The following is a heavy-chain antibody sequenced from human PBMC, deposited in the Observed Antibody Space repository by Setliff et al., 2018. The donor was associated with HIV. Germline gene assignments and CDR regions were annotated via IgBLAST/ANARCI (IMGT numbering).Heavy chain of an antibody. CDR3: VSSRSDFDY. J-gene: IGHJ4*02. CDR1: GFIFSTEA. CDR2: IARDGSYR. Sequence: GGSLRLSCAASGFIFSTEAMHWVRQAPGKGLEWVAVIARDGSYRFYADSVQGRFTIARGDAKNTLYLQMSSLRAEDTAVYYCVSSRSDFDYWGQGTLVTVSS. D-gene: IGHD6-13*01. V-gene: IGHV3-30*14.